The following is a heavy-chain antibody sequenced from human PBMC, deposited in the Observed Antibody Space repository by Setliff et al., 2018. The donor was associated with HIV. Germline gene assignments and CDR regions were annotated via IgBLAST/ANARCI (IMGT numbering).Heavy chain of an antibody. D-gene: IGHD2-2*01. CDR2: INCGNGKS. Sequence: ASVKVSCKASGYTFSSYTMHWVRQAPGQGLEWMGWINCGNGKSKYSQKFQDRVTFTRDTSASTAYMELRSLRSDDTALYYCARKPTGSPSDYWGQGTLVTVSS. CDR3: ARKPTGSPSDY. V-gene: IGHV1-3*01. CDR1: GYTFSSYT. J-gene: IGHJ4*02.